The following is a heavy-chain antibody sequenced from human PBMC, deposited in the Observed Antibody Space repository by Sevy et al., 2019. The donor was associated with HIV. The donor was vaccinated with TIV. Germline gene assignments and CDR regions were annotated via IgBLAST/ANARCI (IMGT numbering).Heavy chain of an antibody. V-gene: IGHV3-72*01. CDR3: ARVMRRILWWSLDS. D-gene: IGHD2-21*01. J-gene: IGHJ4*02. CDR2: IGNKANSYTT. Sequence: GGSLRLSCAASGFTFSDYYMHWVRQAPGKVLEWVGRIGNKANSYTTESAESVKGRFTISRDDSKNSLYLQMHSLKTDDTAVYYCARVMRRILWWSLDSWGQGTLVTVSS. CDR1: GFTFSDYY.